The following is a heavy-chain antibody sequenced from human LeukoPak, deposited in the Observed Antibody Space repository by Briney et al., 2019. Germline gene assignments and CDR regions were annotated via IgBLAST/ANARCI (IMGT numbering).Heavy chain of an antibody. Sequence: GGSLRLSCAASGFTFSSYAMSWVRQAPGKGLEWVSAISGSGGSTYYADSVKGRFTISRDNAKNTLSLHMNNLRDEDTAMYYCTRISGIAVTWGQGTLVVVSP. CDR3: TRISGIAVT. CDR2: ISGSGGST. D-gene: IGHD6-19*01. J-gene: IGHJ1*01. V-gene: IGHV3-23*01. CDR1: GFTFSSYA.